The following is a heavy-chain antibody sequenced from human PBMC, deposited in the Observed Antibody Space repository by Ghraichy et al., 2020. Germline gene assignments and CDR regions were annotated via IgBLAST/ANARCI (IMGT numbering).Heavy chain of an antibody. CDR3: VKRGSTGSAQPFDY. CDR1: GFTFRSYA. V-gene: IGHV3-64D*06. CDR2: VNSDGSST. J-gene: IGHJ4*02. D-gene: IGHD5/OR15-5a*01. Sequence: GGSLRLSCSGSGFTFRSYAMHWVRQAPGKGLEYVSAVNSDGSSTYYADSVKGRFTISRDNSKNTLYLQMSSLGTDDTAVYYCVKRGSTGSAQPFDYWGQGTLVTVSS.